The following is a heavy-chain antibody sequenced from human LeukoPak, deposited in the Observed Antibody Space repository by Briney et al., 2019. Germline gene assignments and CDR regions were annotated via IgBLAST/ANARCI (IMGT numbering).Heavy chain of an antibody. CDR2: IRYDGSNK. CDR1: GFAYSTYA. D-gene: IGHD3-3*01. Sequence: GGSLRLSCAASGFAYSTYAMSWVRQAPGKGLEWVAFIRYDGSNKYYADSVKGRFTISRDNSKNTLYLQMNSLRAEDTAVYYCAKDRTRVLRFLEWLFEAWGQGTLVTVSS. J-gene: IGHJ4*02. V-gene: IGHV3-30*02. CDR3: AKDRTRVLRFLEWLFEA.